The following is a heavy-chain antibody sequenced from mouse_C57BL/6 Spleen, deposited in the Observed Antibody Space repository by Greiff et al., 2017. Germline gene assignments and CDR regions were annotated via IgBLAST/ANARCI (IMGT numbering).Heavy chain of an antibody. V-gene: IGHV7-3*01. CDR1: GFTFTDYY. Sequence: EVKVVESGGGLVQPGGSLSLSCAASGFTFTDYYMSWVRQPPGKALAWLGFIRNKANGYTTEYSASVKGRFTISRDNSQSILYLQMNALRAEDSATYYCASSPYDCYPALFAYWGQGTLVTVSA. J-gene: IGHJ3*01. D-gene: IGHD2-3*01. CDR2: IRNKANGYTT. CDR3: ASSPYDCYPALFAY.